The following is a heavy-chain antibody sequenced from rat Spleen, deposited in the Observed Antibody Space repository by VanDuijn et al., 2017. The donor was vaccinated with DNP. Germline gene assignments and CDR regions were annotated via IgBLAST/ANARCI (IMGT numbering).Heavy chain of an antibody. D-gene: IGHD1-11*01. CDR2: ISSGGST. Sequence: QVQLKESGPGLVQPSQTLSLTCTVSGFSLTSYTVSWVRQPPGKGLEWIAAISSGGSTYYNSALKSRLSISRDTSKSQVFSRLNRLRPEEKATYDGARGNYGGYDYWGQGVMVTVSS. CDR3: ARGNYGGYDY. CDR1: GFSLTSYT. V-gene: IGHV2-6*01. J-gene: IGHJ2*01.